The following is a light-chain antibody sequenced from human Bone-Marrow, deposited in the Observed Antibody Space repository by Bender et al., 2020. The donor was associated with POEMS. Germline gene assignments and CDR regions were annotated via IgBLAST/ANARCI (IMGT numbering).Light chain of an antibody. V-gene: IGLV6-57*01. Sequence: FVLTQPHSVSASPGKTVTISCTRSSGNIASNYVQWFQQRPGSSPTTVIYDDNQRPSGVPDRFSGSIDSSSNSASLIISGLKTEDEADYYCQSYDSNIVVFGGGTQLTVL. CDR3: QSYDSNIVV. J-gene: IGLJ2*01. CDR2: DDN. CDR1: SGNIASNY.